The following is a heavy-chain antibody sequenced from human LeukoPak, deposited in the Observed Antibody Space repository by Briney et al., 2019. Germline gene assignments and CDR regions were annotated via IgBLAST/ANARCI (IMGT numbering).Heavy chain of an antibody. D-gene: IGHD3-10*01. CDR2: IYYSGST. J-gene: IGHJ4*02. CDR3: AIGLRKFGELLLDY. V-gene: IGHV4-39*07. CDR1: GGSISSSSYY. Sequence: PSETLSLTCTVSGGSISSSSYYWGWIRQPPGKGLEWIGSIYYSGSTYYNPSLRSRVTISVDTSKNQFSLKLSSVTAADTAVYYCAIGLRKFGELLLDYWGQGTLVTVSS.